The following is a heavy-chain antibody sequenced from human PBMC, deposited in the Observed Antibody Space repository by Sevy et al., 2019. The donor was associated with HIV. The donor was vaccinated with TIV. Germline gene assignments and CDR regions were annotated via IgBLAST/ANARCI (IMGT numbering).Heavy chain of an antibody. CDR2: ISFDGSSQ. CDR1: GLTFSRYG. V-gene: IGHV3-30*03. J-gene: IGHJ4*02. D-gene: IGHD4-4*01. Sequence: GGSLRLSCAASGLTFSRYGMHWVRQAPGKGLDWVAVISFDGSSQYYADSVKGRFTISRDTSRKTVSLQMNSLGVEDTAVYYWMSNTVTTLRFDYWGQGTVVTVSS. CDR3: MSNTVTTLRFDY.